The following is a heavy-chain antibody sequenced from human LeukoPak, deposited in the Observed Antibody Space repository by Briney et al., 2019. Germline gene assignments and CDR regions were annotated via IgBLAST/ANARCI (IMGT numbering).Heavy chain of an antibody. CDR1: SGSTWSDALY. CDR2: VLYTRSYSGTT. J-gene: IGHJ4*02. CDR3: VAEEYGTGSYYKSAF. V-gene: IGHV4-39*01. Sequence: SETLSLTCTDSSGSTWSDALYWGWVRLSPGKGMEWLGIVLYTRSYSGTTYYNPSLESRVTVSTDRSKTLCSLKLTSVTAADTAVYYCVAEEYGTGSYYKSAFWGKGALVTVSS. D-gene: IGHD3-10*01.